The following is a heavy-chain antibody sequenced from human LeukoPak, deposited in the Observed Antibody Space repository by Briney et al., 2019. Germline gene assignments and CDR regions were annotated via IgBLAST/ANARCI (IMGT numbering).Heavy chain of an antibody. CDR3: ARDWYYYDSSGYWWDV. CDR1: DGSISSYY. Sequence: PSETLSLTCTVSDGSISSYYWSWIRQPAGKGLEWIGRIYTSGSTNYNPSLKSRVTMSVDTSKNQFSLKLSSVTAADTAVYYCARDWYYYDSSGYWWDVWGQGTTVTVSS. CDR2: IYTSGST. D-gene: IGHD3-22*01. V-gene: IGHV4-4*07. J-gene: IGHJ6*02.